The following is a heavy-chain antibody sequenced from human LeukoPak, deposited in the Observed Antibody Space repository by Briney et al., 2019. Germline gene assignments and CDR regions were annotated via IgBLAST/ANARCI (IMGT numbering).Heavy chain of an antibody. D-gene: IGHD5-18*01. CDR2: ITGSAGSS. CDR1: GFTLSNFA. CDR3: AKERYNYGPRYFEY. J-gene: IGHJ4*02. Sequence: PGGSLRLSCAASGFTLSNFAMSWVRQAPGKGLEWVSTITGSAGSSYYAASAKGRFTISRDNSKNTLNLQMNTLRAEDTAVYYCAKERYNYGPRYFEYWGQGTLVTVSS. V-gene: IGHV3-23*01.